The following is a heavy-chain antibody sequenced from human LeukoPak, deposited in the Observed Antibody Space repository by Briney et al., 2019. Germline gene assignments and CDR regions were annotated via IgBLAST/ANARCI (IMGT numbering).Heavy chain of an antibody. CDR2: INPSGGST. CDR3: ASAGGLWEPLDC. D-gene: IGHD1-26*01. V-gene: IGHV1-46*01. J-gene: IGHJ4*02. CDR1: GYTFTSYY. Sequence: ASVKVSCKASGYTFTSYYMHWVRQAPGQGLEWMGIINPSGGSTSYAQKFQGRVTMTRDMSTSTVYMELSSLRSEDTAVYYCASAGGLWEPLDCWGQGTLVTVSS.